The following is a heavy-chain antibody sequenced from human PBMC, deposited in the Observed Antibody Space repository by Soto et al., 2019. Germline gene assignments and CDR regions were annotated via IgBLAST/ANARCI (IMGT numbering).Heavy chain of an antibody. J-gene: IGHJ4*02. CDR3: ARYYDFWTGLDY. CDR2: MSYSGTI. D-gene: IGHD3-3*01. Sequence: SETLSLTCTVSGGSITSDYWGRIRQPPGKGLEWIGYMSYSGTINYHPSLKSRVSISIDMSKNQFSLKVISVTAADTAVYYCARYYDFWTGLDYWGQGTVVTVSS. V-gene: IGHV4-59*08. CDR1: GGSITSDY.